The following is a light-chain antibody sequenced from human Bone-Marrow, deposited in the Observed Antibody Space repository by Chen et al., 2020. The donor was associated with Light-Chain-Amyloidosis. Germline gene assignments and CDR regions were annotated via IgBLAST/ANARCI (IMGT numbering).Light chain of an antibody. CDR1: SSDVGGDNH. V-gene: IGLV2-14*01. J-gene: IGLJ1*01. Sequence: QSALTQPASVSGSPGQSITISCTGTSSDVGGDNHVSWYQQHPDKAPKLMIYEVTNRPSWVPDRFSGSKSDNTASLTISGLQTEDEADYFCSSYTRTNTHVFGSGTRVTVL. CDR3: SSYTRTNTHV. CDR2: EVT.